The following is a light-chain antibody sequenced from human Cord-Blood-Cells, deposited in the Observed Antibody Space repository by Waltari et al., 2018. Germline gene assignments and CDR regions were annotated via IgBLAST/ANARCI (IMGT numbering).Light chain of an antibody. CDR3: QQLNSYSGT. CDR2: AAS. Sequence: DIKLTQYTSFLSASVGDRFXITCRASQGISSYLAWYQRKPGNAPKLLIYAASTVQSGVPSRFSGSGSGTEFTLTISSLQPEDFATYYCQQLNSYSGTFGQGTKVEIK. CDR1: QGISSY. J-gene: IGKJ1*01. V-gene: IGKV1-9*01.